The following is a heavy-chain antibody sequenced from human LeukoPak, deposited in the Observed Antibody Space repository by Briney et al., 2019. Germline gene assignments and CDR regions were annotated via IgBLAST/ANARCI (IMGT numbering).Heavy chain of an antibody. Sequence: SETLSLTCTVSGGSISSYYGSGLRQPPGKGLEWIGYIYYSGSTNYNPSLKSRVTISVDTSKNQFYLKLSSVTAADTAVYYCARGHNYGRLWDFWGQGTLVTVSS. D-gene: IGHD5-18*01. CDR1: GGSISSYY. CDR2: IYYSGST. V-gene: IGHV4-59*01. CDR3: ARGHNYGRLWDF. J-gene: IGHJ4*02.